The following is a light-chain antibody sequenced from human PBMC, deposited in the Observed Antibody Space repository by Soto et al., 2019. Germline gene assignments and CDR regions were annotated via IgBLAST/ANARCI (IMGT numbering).Light chain of an antibody. Sequence: ALTQPPSASGSPGQSVTISCTGTSSDVGGYNYVSWYQQHPGKAPKFMIYEVSKRPSGVPDRFSGSKSGNTASLTVSGLQAEDEADYYCSSYAGSNNYVFGTGTKVTVL. CDR1: SSDVGGYNY. CDR3: SSYAGSNNYV. J-gene: IGLJ1*01. CDR2: EVS. V-gene: IGLV2-8*01.